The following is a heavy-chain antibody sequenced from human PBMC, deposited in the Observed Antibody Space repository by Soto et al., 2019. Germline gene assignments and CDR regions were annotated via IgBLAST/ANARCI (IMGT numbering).Heavy chain of an antibody. V-gene: IGHV4-59*01. CDR2: GYYSRST. CDR1: GGSISSYC. Sequence: QVQLQESGPGLVKPSETLSLTCTVSGGSISSYCWSWIRQPPGKGLEWIGFGYYSRSTNYNPSLKRPVPIAAATPKNQFALKLGLATAADTAVYYCARVLWVGATTLFGPWGQGNPVNVSP. J-gene: IGHJ5*02. CDR3: ARVLWVGATTLFGP. D-gene: IGHD1-26*01.